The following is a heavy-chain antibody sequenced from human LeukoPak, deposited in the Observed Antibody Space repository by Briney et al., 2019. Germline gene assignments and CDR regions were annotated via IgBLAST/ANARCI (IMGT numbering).Heavy chain of an antibody. D-gene: IGHD1-26*01. CDR3: ARQNIGGTSASDY. V-gene: IGHV5-51*01. CDR1: GXSFINYW. J-gene: IGHJ4*02. Sequence: GESLKISFKGSGXSFINYWIGWVRQMPGKGAEWMGIIYPGDSDTRYNPSFQGDVTISADKSTNTAYLQWTSLKASDTAIYYCARQNIGGTSASDYWGQGTLVTVSS. CDR2: IYPGDSDT.